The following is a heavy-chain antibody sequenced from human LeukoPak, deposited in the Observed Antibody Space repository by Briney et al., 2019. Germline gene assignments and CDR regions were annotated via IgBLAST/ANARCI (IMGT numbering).Heavy chain of an antibody. CDR3: ARQTDYYDDSGYPHF. CDR1: GGFISSGSYY. J-gene: IGHJ4*02. Sequence: SETLSLTCSVSGGFISSGSYYWGWIRQPPGKGLEWIGGISYSVSTYYKPSLKSRVTIFVDASKNQLSLKMSSVTAADTAVYYCARQTDYYDDSGYPHFWGQGTLVTVSS. CDR2: ISYSVST. V-gene: IGHV4-39*01. D-gene: IGHD3-22*01.